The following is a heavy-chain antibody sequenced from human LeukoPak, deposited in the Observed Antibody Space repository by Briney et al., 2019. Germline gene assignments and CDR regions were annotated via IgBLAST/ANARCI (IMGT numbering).Heavy chain of an antibody. J-gene: IGHJ3*02. Sequence: PGGSLRLSCAASGFTFSSYDMNWVRQAPGKGLEWVSYIRSSGSAKYYADSVRGRFTISRDNAKNSLYLQMNSLRAEDTAVYYCARAPYRELLAFDIWGQGTMVTVSS. CDR2: IRSSGSAK. CDR1: GFTFSSYD. CDR3: ARAPYRELLAFDI. V-gene: IGHV3-48*03. D-gene: IGHD3-10*01.